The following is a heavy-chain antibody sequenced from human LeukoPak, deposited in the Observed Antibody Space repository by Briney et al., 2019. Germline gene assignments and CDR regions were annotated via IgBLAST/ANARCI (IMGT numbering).Heavy chain of an antibody. CDR1: GFTFSSYW. CDR2: IKQDGSEK. D-gene: IGHD4-23*01. Sequence: GGSLRLSCAASGFTFSSYWMSWVRQAPGKGLEGVANIKQDGSEKYYVDSVKGRFTISRDNAKNSLYLQMNSLRAEDTAVYYCARMGKSFTVVTGFDPWGQGTLVTVSS. V-gene: IGHV3-7*01. J-gene: IGHJ5*02. CDR3: ARMGKSFTVVTGFDP.